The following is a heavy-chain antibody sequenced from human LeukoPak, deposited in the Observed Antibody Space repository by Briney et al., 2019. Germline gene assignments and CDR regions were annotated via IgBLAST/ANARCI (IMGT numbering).Heavy chain of an antibody. CDR3: IKDTVGVETHGAYCSSTSGSIVYYGMDV. V-gene: IGHV3-15*01. CDR2: IKSKTDGGTT. CDR1: RFTCCNAW. Sequence: PGGSLTLSCAASRFTCCNAWMSGVRQAPGKGLECVGRIKSKTDGGTTDYAAPVKGRFTITRDDSKNALYLQMNSLKTEDTAVYYCIKDTVGVETHGAYCSSTSGSIVYYGMDVWGQGTTVTVSS. D-gene: IGHD2-2*01. J-gene: IGHJ6*02.